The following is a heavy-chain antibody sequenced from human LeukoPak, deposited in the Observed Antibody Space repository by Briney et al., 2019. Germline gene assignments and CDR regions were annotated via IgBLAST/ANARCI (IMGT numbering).Heavy chain of an antibody. CDR1: GGSISSYY. D-gene: IGHD6-19*01. CDR3: ARPRTPYSSGRFAY. V-gene: IGHV4-59*12. CDR2: IYYSGST. J-gene: IGHJ4*02. Sequence: SETLSLTCTVSGGSISSYYWSWIRQPPGKGLEWIGYIYYSGSTNYNPSLKSRVTISIDTSKKQFSLKLSSVTAADTAVYYCARPRTPYSSGRFAYWGQGTLVTVSS.